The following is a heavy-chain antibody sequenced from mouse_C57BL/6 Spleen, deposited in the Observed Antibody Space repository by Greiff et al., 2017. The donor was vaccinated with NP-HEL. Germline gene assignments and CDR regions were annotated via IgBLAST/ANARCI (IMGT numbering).Heavy chain of an antibody. D-gene: IGHD4-1*01. J-gene: IGHJ4*01. V-gene: IGHV1-66*01. CDR2: IYPGSGNT. Sequence: VQLQQSGPELVKPGASVKISCKASGYSFTSYYIHWVKQRPGQGLEWIGWIYPGSGNTKYNEKFKGKATLTADTSSSTAYMQLSSLTSEDSAVYYCASGTSYAMDYWGQGTSVTVSS. CDR1: GYSFTSYY. CDR3: ASGTSYAMDY.